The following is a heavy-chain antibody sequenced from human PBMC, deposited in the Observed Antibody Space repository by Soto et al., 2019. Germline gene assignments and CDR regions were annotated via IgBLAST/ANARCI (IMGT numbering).Heavy chain of an antibody. V-gene: IGHV3-23*01. Sequence: EVQLLEPGGGLIQPGGSLRLSCIASTFTFNSYAMTWVRQAPGKGLEWIASIHGSGYGTSYADSLKGRFTISRDNLKNTLFLQINSLRAEDTAVYYCARDPNGDYIGAFDFWGQGIMVTVSS. D-gene: IGHD4-17*01. J-gene: IGHJ3*01. CDR1: TFTFNSYA. CDR3: ARDPNGDYIGAFDF. CDR2: IHGSGYGT.